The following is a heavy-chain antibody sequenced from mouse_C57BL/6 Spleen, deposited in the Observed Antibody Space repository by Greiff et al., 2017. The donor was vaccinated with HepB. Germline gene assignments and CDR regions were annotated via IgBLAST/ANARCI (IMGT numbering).Heavy chain of an antibody. CDR1: GYTFTSYW. D-gene: IGHD2-1*01. CDR2: IDPSDSET. CDR3: ARGGGNNAAY. V-gene: IGHV1-52*01. J-gene: IGHJ3*01. Sequence: QVPLQQPGAELVRPGSSVKLSCKASGYTFTSYWMHWVKQRPIQGLEWIGNIDPSDSETHYNQKFKDKATLTVDKSSSTAYMQLSSLTSEDSAVYYCARGGGNNAAYWGQGTLVTVSA.